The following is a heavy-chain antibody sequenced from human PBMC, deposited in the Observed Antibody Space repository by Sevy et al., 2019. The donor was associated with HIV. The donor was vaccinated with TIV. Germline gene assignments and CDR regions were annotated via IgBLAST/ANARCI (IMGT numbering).Heavy chain of an antibody. CDR1: GYSFTSYW. CDR2: IYPGDSDT. CDR3: ASRETASNSSYSAFDI. D-gene: IGHD6-6*01. V-gene: IGHV5-51*01. J-gene: IGHJ3*02. Sequence: GESLKISCKGSGYSFTSYWIGWVRQMPGKGLEWMGIIYPGDSDTRYSPSFQGQVTISADKSISTAYLQWSSLKASDTAMYYCASRETASNSSYSAFDIWGQGTMVTVSS.